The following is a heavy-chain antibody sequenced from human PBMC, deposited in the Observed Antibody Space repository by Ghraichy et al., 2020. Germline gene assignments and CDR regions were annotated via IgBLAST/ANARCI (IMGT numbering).Heavy chain of an antibody. Sequence: GGSLRLSCAASGFTFSSYSMNWVRQAPGKGLEWVSYISSSSSTIYYADSVKGRFTISRDNAKNSLYLQMNSLRDEDTAVYYCVILRIDCGGDCYPFDYWGQGTLVTVSS. CDR1: GFTFSSYS. V-gene: IGHV3-48*02. D-gene: IGHD2-21*02. J-gene: IGHJ4*02. CDR3: VILRIDCGGDCYPFDY. CDR2: ISSSSSTI.